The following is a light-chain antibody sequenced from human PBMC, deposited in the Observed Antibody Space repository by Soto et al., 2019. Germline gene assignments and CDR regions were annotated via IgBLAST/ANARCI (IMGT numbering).Light chain of an antibody. J-gene: IGKJ1*01. Sequence: DIQMTQSPYSLSASVGARVTITCRASQNIRSYLNWYQQKPGKAPQLLIYATSSLQTGVPSRFSASGSGTDFSLVISDLQPEDSATYYCQPGDSSRWTSGRGTKVEI. CDR3: QPGDSSRWT. CDR2: ATS. CDR1: QNIRSY. V-gene: IGKV1-39*01.